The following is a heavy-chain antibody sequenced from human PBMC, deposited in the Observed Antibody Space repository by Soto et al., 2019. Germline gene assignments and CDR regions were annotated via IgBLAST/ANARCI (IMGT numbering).Heavy chain of an antibody. CDR2: ISGSGGST. Sequence: EVQLLESGGGLVQPGGSLRLSCAASGFTFSSYAMSWVRQAPGKGLEWVSAISGSGGSTYYADSVKGRFTISRDNSKNTLYLQMSSLRAEDTAVYYCAHGLEGGYHYWYFDLWGRGTLVTVSS. CDR3: AHGLEGGYHYWYFDL. D-gene: IGHD3-22*01. J-gene: IGHJ2*01. V-gene: IGHV3-23*01. CDR1: GFTFSSYA.